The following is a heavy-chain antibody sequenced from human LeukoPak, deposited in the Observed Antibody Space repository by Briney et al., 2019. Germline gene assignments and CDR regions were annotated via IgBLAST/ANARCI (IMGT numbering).Heavy chain of an antibody. CDR2: IKQDGSEK. Sequence: PGGSLRLSCAASGFTFSSYWMSWVRQAPGKGLEWVANIKQDGSEKYYVDSVKGRFSISRDNSRKLLYLQMNNLRTEDTAVYYCAKGSSSYGHPISPLVDYWGQGALVAVSS. V-gene: IGHV3-7*01. J-gene: IGHJ4*02. CDR3: AKGSSSYGHPISPLVDY. CDR1: GFTFSSYW. D-gene: IGHD3-10*01.